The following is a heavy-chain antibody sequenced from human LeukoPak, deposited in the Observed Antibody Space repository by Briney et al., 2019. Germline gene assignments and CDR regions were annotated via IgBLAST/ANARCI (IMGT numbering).Heavy chain of an antibody. CDR1: GGSISSGDYY. J-gene: IGHJ4*02. CDR3: ASSVVRDDYGDYALDY. D-gene: IGHD4-17*01. V-gene: IGHV4-30-4*01. Sequence: PSETLSLTCTVSGGSISSGDYYWSWIRQPPGKGLEWIGYIYYSGSTYYSPSLKSRVTISVDTSKNQFSLKLSSVTAADTAVYYCASSVVRDDYGDYALDYWGQGTLVTVSS. CDR2: IYYSGST.